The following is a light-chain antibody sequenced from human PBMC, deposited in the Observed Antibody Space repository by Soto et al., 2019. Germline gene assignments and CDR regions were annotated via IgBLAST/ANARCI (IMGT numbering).Light chain of an antibody. CDR1: QSLLHSDGKTY. CDR3: MQSKEVPPIT. Sequence: DIVMTQTPLSLSVTPGQPASISCKSSQSLLHSDGKTYLYWLLQKPGQPPQLLIYEVSNRLSGVSDRFSSSGSGTDFTLKISRVEADDVGFYYCMQSKEVPPITVGGGTKLEIK. J-gene: IGKJ4*01. V-gene: IGKV2D-29*01. CDR2: EVS.